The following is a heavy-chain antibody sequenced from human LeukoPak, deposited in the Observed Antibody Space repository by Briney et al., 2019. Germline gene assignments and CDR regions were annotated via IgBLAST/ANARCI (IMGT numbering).Heavy chain of an antibody. CDR2: ISGSGGST. D-gene: IGHD3-10*01. CDR1: GFTVSSNY. CDR3: VKVSSNYYGSGSYQTLDY. J-gene: IGHJ4*02. Sequence: PGGSLRLSCAASGFTVSSNYMSWIRQTPGKGLEWVSTISGSGGSTFYADSVKGRFTISRDNPKNTVDLQMNSLRAEDTAVYYCVKVSSNYYGSGSYQTLDYWGQGTLVTVSS. V-gene: IGHV3-23*01.